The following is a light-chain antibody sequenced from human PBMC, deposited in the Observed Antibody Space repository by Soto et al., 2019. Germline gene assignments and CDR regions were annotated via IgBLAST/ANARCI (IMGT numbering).Light chain of an antibody. J-gene: IGLJ2*01. CDR1: SSHIGKTY. CDR3: AACNDSQSGVV. CDR2: RNT. Sequence: QSVLTQPPSASGTPGQRVTISCSGSSSHIGKTYIYWYQQLPGSAPKLLIYRNTQRPSGVPGRFSGSKSGTSATLAISGLRSDDEADYYCAACNDSQSGVVFGGGTQLTVL. V-gene: IGLV1-47*01.